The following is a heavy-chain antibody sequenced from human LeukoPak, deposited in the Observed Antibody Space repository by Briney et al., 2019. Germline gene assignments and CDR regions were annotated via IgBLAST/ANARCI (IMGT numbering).Heavy chain of an antibody. CDR2: ISGPGGNT. D-gene: IGHD3-16*02. Sequence: GGSLRLSCAASGFTLSSYGMSWVRQVPGNRLEWVSAISGPGGNTYYADSVKGRFTISRDDSKTTLFLEMRSLRAEDTAVYYCAKGRDWGSYRYHAFDIWGQGTMVTVSS. J-gene: IGHJ3*02. CDR3: AKGRDWGSYRYHAFDI. CDR1: GFTLSSYG. V-gene: IGHV3-23*01.